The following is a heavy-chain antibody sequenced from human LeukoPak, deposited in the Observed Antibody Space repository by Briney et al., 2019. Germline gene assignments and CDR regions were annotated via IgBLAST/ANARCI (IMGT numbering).Heavy chain of an antibody. CDR2: IGANDGTT. CDR3: ARDWYHAFDF. Sequence: PGGSLRLSCAASGFPFSTYAMSWVRQAPGKGLEWLSRIGANDGTTYCTESVKGRFITSRDNSRNTLYLQMNSLRAEDTAVYYCARDWYHAFDFWGQGTMVTVSS. D-gene: IGHD3-9*01. V-gene: IGHV3-23*01. J-gene: IGHJ3*01. CDR1: GFPFSTYA.